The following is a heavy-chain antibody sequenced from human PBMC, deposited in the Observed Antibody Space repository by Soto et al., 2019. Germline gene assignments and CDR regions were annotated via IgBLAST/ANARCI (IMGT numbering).Heavy chain of an antibody. D-gene: IGHD3-22*01. CDR2: IGTAGDT. J-gene: IGHJ6*02. V-gene: IGHV3-13*01. CDR1: GFTFSSYD. CDR3: ARASYYYDSSGYRGYFYYGMDV. Sequence: PGGSLRLSCAASGFTFSSYDMHWVRQATGKGLEWVSAIGTAGDTYYPGSVQGRFTISRENAQNSLYLQMNSLRAGDTAVYYCARASYYYDSSGYRGYFYYGMDVWGQGTTVTVSS.